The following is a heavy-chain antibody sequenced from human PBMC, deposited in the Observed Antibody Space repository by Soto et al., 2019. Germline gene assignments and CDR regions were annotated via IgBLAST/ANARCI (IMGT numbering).Heavy chain of an antibody. D-gene: IGHD6-6*01. V-gene: IGHV4-34*01. CDR2: INHSGST. Sequence: SETLSLTCAVYGGSFSGYYWSWIRQPPGKGLEWIGEINHSGSTNYNPSLKSRVTISVDTSKNQFSLKLSSVTAADTAVYYCARGGDIAARPRDFQHWGQGTLVTVSS. CDR3: ARGGDIAARPRDFQH. J-gene: IGHJ1*01. CDR1: GGSFSGYY.